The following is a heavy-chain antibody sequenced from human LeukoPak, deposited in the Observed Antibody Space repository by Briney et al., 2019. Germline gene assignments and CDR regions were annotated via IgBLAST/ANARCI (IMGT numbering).Heavy chain of an antibody. J-gene: IGHJ3*02. Sequence: GGSLRLSCAASGFTFSSYEMNWVRQAPGKGLEWVSYISSSGSTIYYADSLKGRFTISRDNAKNSLYLQMNSLRAEDTAVYYCARDPYYDFWSDYGTEAFDIWGQGTMVTVSS. CDR2: ISSSGSTI. CDR3: ARDPYYDFWSDYGTEAFDI. D-gene: IGHD3-3*01. V-gene: IGHV3-48*03. CDR1: GFTFSSYE.